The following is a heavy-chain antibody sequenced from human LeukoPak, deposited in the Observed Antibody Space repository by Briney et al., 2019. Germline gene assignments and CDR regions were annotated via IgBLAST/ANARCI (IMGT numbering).Heavy chain of an antibody. D-gene: IGHD3-3*01. Sequence: SETLSLTCTVSGGSISSYYWSWIRQPPGKELEWIGYVYYSGSTNYNPSLKSRVTISVDTSKNLFSLKLTSVTAADTAVYYCARVDYDFWSGYYPRGPLDYWGQGTLVTVSS. V-gene: IGHV4-59*01. CDR2: VYYSGST. CDR3: ARVDYDFWSGYYPRGPLDY. J-gene: IGHJ4*02. CDR1: GGSISSYY.